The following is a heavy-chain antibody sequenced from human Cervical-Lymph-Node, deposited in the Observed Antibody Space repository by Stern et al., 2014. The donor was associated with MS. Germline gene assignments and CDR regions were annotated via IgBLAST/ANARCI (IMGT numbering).Heavy chain of an antibody. D-gene: IGHD3-16*01. CDR3: ARGGLWGAYAPMDV. J-gene: IGHJ6*02. CDR1: GFTFSSYG. Sequence: MQLVESGGGVVQPGRSLRLSCAASGFTFSSYGMHWVRQAPGKGLEWVPVIWHDGSIKQYADSVMGRFTISKDNDRSTLYLQMNSLRAEDTAVYYCARGGLWGAYAPMDVWGQGTTVTVSS. CDR2: IWHDGSIK. V-gene: IGHV3-33*01.